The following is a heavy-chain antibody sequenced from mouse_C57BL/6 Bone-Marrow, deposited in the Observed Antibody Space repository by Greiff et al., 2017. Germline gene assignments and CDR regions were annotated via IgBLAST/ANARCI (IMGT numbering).Heavy chain of an antibody. CDR1: GYTFTSYG. J-gene: IGHJ2*01. CDR3: ARRSVYYDYSYFDY. CDR2: IYPRSGNT. Sequence: QVQLQQSGAELARPGASVKLSCKASGYTFTSYGISWVKQRTGQGLEWIGEIYPRSGNTYYNEKFKGKATLTADKSSSTAYMELRSLTSEDYAVYFCARRSVYYDYSYFDYWGQGTTLTVSS. D-gene: IGHD2-4*01. V-gene: IGHV1-81*01.